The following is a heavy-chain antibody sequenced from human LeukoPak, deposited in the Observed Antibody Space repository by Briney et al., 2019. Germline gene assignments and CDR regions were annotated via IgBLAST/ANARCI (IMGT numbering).Heavy chain of an antibody. CDR2: IYSGGTT. CDR1: GFTVSTNY. J-gene: IGHJ4*02. D-gene: IGHD6-25*01. CDR3: ARDSIRSGYYDY. V-gene: IGHV3-53*01. Sequence: GGSLRLSCAVSGFTVSTNYMSWVRQAPGKGLEWVSVIYSGGTTYYADSVKGRFTVSRDNSKNTLYLQMNSLRAEDTAIYYCARDSIRSGYYDYWGQGTLVTVSS.